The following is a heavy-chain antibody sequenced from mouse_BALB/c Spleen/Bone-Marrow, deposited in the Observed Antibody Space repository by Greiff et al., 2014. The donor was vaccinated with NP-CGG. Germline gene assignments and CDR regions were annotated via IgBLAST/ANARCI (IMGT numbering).Heavy chain of an antibody. CDR1: GFNIKDTY. Sequence: EVQLQQSGAELVKPGASVKLSCTASGFNIKDTYMHWVKQRPEQGLEWIGRIDPANGNTKYDPKFQGKATITADTSSNTAYLQLSSLTSEDTAVYYCARYYYGSSYFDYWGQGTTITVSS. CDR3: ARYYYGSSYFDY. J-gene: IGHJ2*01. D-gene: IGHD1-1*01. CDR2: IDPANGNT. V-gene: IGHV14-3*02.